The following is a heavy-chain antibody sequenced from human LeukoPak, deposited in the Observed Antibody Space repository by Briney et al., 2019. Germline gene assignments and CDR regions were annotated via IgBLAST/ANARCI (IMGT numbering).Heavy chain of an antibody. CDR3: ARDKGPYGYSYGLDY. D-gene: IGHD5-18*01. J-gene: IGHJ4*02. CDR2: IKQDGSEK. CDR1: GFTFSSYW. Sequence: GGSLRLSCAASGFTFSSYWMSWVRQAPGKGLEWVANIKQDGSEKYYVDSVKGRFTISRDNAKNSLYLQMNGLRAEDTAVYYCARDKGPYGYSYGLDYWGQGTLVTVSS. V-gene: IGHV3-7*01.